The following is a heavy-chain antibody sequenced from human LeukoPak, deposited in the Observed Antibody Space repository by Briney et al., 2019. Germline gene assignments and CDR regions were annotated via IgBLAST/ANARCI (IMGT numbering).Heavy chain of an antibody. D-gene: IGHD2-21*02. Sequence: GGSLRLSCVASRFTFSNYWMSWVRQAPGKGLEWVANINQDGSKKRYADSMKGRFTISRDNAKESLYLQLNSLRAEDTAVYYCAKWGPYCVGDYCXALDSWGPGTLVTVSS. CDR1: RFTFSNYW. V-gene: IGHV3-7*01. CDR2: INQDGSKK. J-gene: IGHJ4*02. CDR3: AKWGPYCVGDYCXALDS.